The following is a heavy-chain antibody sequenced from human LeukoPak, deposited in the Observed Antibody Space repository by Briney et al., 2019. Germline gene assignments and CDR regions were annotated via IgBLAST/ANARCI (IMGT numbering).Heavy chain of an antibody. CDR2: IHSTGST. D-gene: IGHD2-8*01. CDR1: DGPINSYS. J-gene: IGHJ6*03. CDR3: ARVQYGLYYYMDI. Sequence: SETLSLTCTVSDGPINSYSWTWIRQSAGKGLEWIGRIHSTGSTNYNPSLRSRVSMSIDTPKKQFSLNLTSVTAADTAVYYCARVQYGLYYYMDIWGKGTMVTVSS. V-gene: IGHV4-4*07.